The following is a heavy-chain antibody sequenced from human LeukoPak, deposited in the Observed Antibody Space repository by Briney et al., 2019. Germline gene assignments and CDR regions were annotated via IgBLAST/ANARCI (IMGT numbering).Heavy chain of an antibody. J-gene: IGHJ6*03. V-gene: IGHV4-39*01. Sequence: SETLSLTCTVSGGSITSRNYYWGWIRQPPGKGLEWIGSIFYSGSIYYNRSLKTRLTISVDTSRNQCSLKLTSVTAADTAVYYCATLLLYSYHMDVWGKGTTVTVSS. CDR3: ATLLLYSYHMDV. CDR2: IFYSGSI. CDR1: GGSITSRNYY. D-gene: IGHD3-22*01.